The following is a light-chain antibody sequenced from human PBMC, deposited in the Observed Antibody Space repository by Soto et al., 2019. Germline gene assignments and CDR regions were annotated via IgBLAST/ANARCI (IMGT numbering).Light chain of an antibody. V-gene: IGLV1-40*01. CDR3: QSYDSSLSGYV. CDR2: ANS. J-gene: IGLJ1*01. CDR1: SSNIGAGYD. Sequence: QSVLTQPPSVSGAPGQRVTISCTRSSSNIGAGYDVHWYQQLPGTAPKLLIYANSNRPSGVPGRFSASKSGTSASLAITGLQAEDEADYYCQSYDSSLSGYVFGPGTKVTV.